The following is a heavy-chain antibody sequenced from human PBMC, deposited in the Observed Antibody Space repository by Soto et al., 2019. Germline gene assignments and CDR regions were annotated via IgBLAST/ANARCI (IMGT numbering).Heavy chain of an antibody. V-gene: IGHV3-9*01. CDR3: ANDHCTGSRCYSDY. CDR1: GFTFDDYA. D-gene: IGHD2-8*02. J-gene: IGHJ4*02. CDR2: ISWNSGSI. Sequence: EVQLVESGGGLVQPGRSLRLSCAASGFTFDDYAMHWVRQAPGKGLEWVSGISWNSGSIGYADSVKGRFTISRDNAKNSLHLQMNSLRAEDTALYYGANDHCTGSRCYSDYWGQGTLVTVSS.